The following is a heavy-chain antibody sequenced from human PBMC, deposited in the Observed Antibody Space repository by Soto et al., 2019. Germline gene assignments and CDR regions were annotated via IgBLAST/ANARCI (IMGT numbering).Heavy chain of an antibody. J-gene: IGHJ4*02. CDR2: IYYSGST. V-gene: IGHV4-59*01. Sequence: QVQLQESGPGLVKPSETLSLTCTVSGGSISSYYWSWIRQPPGKGLEWIGYIYYSGSTNYNPSLKSRVTIAVDTSKNQLSLKLSSVTAADTAVYYCARVRAAAGTIDYWGQGTLVTVSS. CDR1: GGSISSYY. CDR3: ARVRAAAGTIDY. D-gene: IGHD6-13*01.